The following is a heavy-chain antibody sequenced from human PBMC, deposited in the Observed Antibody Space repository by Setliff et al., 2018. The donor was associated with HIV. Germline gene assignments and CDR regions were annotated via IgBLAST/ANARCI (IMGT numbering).Heavy chain of an antibody. CDR3: ARVPYCSGGSCYRNYVDY. J-gene: IGHJ4*02. V-gene: IGHV1-3*01. CDR1: GYTFSRYA. CDR2: INAGNGYT. Sequence: ASVKVSCKASGYTFSRYAMNWVRQAPGQSLEWMGWINAGNGYTKYPQKSQGRVTITSDTSASTAYMELWSLRSEDTAMYYCARVPYCSGGSCYRNYVDYWGPGTLVTVSS. D-gene: IGHD2-15*01.